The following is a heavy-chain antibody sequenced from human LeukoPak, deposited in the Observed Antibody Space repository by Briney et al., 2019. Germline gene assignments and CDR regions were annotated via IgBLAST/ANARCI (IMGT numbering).Heavy chain of an antibody. Sequence: GGPLRLSCAASGFSFSSYSMIWVRQAPGKGLEWVSSITSSSSYIYYANSLKGRFTISRDNAKNSLYLQMSSLRVDDTAVYYCARSEPLDAFDIWGQGTMVTVSS. V-gene: IGHV3-21*01. J-gene: IGHJ3*02. CDR2: ITSSSSYI. CDR1: GFSFSSYS. CDR3: ARSEPLDAFDI. D-gene: IGHD1-14*01.